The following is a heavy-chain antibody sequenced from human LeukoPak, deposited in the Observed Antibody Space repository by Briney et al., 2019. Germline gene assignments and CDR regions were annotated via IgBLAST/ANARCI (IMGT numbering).Heavy chain of an antibody. D-gene: IGHD3-10*01. CDR2: IYYSGST. Sequence: SETLSLTCTVSGGSISSYYWSWIRQPPGKGLEWIGYIYYSGSTNYNPSLKSRVTISVDTSKNQFSLKLSSVTAADTAVYYCARHLYGSGSYYIYDYWGREPWSPSPQ. V-gene: IGHV4-59*08. CDR3: ARHLYGSGSYYIYDY. J-gene: IGHJ4*02. CDR1: GGSISSYY.